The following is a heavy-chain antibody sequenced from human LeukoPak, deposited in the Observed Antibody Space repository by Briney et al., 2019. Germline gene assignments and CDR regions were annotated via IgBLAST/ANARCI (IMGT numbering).Heavy chain of an antibody. J-gene: IGHJ4*02. CDR1: GFTFSRCA. D-gene: IGHD4-23*01. Sequence: GGSLRLSCAASGFTFSRCAMNWVRQAPGKGLEWVSGISGSGGSTYYADSVKGRFTISRDNSKNTLYLQMNSLRAEDTALYYCARVAGTTVGYYFDYWGQGTLVTVSS. CDR2: ISGSGGST. CDR3: ARVAGTTVGYYFDY. V-gene: IGHV3-23*01.